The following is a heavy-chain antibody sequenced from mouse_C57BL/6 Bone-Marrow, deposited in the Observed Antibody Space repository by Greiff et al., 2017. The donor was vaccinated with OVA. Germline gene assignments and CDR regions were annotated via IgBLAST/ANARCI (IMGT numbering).Heavy chain of an antibody. CDR3: ARGMGAPDY. V-gene: IGHV1-81*01. CDR1: GYTFTSYG. CDR2: IYPRSGNT. J-gene: IGHJ2*01. Sequence: QVQLKQSGAELARPGASVKLSCKASGYTFTSYGISWVKQRTGQGLEWIGEIYPRSGNTYYNEKFKGKATLTADKSSSTAYMELRSLTSEDSAVYFCARGMGAPDYWGQGTTLTVSS. D-gene: IGHD2-10*02.